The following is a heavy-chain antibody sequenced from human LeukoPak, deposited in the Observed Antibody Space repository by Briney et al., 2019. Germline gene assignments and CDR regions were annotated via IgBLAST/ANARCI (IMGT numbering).Heavy chain of an antibody. V-gene: IGHV1-2*02. Sequence: ASVKVSCKASGYTFTGYYMHWVRQAPGQGLEWMGWINPNSGGTNYAQKFQGRVTMTRDTSISTAYMELSRLRSDDTAVYYCPTTVVNPWYFDYWGQGTLVTVSS. CDR2: INPNSGGT. CDR1: GYTFTGYY. J-gene: IGHJ4*02. D-gene: IGHD4-17*01. CDR3: PTTVVNPWYFDY.